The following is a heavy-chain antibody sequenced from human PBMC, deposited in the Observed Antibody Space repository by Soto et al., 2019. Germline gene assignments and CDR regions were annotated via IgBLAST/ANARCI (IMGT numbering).Heavy chain of an antibody. CDR2: ISRSGSYT. CDR1: GFSFADSY. J-gene: IGHJ4*02. CDR3: ARGGEYCSGATCYLDY. Sequence: QVQLVESGGGLVEPGGSLRLSCSASGFSFADSYMNWIRQAPGTGLEWVSYISRSGSYTNYADSERGRFSISRDNTKNSLSLQMDSLKAEDTSVYYCARGGEYCSGATCYLDYWGRVTLVTVSS. D-gene: IGHD2-15*01. V-gene: IGHV3-11*05.